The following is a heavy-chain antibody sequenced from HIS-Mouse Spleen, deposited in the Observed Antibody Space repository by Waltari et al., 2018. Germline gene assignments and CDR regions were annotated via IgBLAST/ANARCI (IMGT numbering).Heavy chain of an antibody. CDR1: GGPISRSSYY. J-gene: IGHJ2*01. D-gene: IGHD6-13*01. CDR3: AREIPYSSSWYDWYFDL. Sequence: QLQLQESGPELVKPSETLSLTCTVSGGPISRSSYYWGWIRPPPGKGLEWIGSIYYSGSTYYNPSLKSRVTISVDTSKNRFSLKLSSVTAADTAVYYCAREIPYSSSWYDWYFDLWGRGTLVTVSS. CDR2: IYYSGST. V-gene: IGHV4-39*07.